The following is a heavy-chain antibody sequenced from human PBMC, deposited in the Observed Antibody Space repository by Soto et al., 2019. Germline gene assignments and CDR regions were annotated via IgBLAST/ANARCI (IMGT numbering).Heavy chain of an antibody. CDR3: ARDPPATRHGMDV. Sequence: EVQLVETGGGLIQPGGSLRLSCAASGFTVSSNYMSWVRQAPGKGLEWVSVIYSGGSTYYEDSVRGRFTISRDNSKNTPYLQMKSRRAEETAVYYCARDPPATRHGMDVWGQGTTVTVSS. V-gene: IGHV3-53*02. J-gene: IGHJ6*02. CDR2: IYSGGST. CDR1: GFTVSSNY.